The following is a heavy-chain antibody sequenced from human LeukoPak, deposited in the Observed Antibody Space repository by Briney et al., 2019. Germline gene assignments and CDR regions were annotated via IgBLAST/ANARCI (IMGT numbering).Heavy chain of an antibody. D-gene: IGHD3-10*01. J-gene: IGHJ4*02. CDR2: ISGSGGST. CDR1: GFTFSSYA. Sequence: GGTLRLSCAASGFTFSSYAMSWVRQAPGKRLEWVSAISGSGGSTYYADSVKGRFTISRDNSKNTLYLQMNSLRAEDTAVYYCAKDGILWFGELSLDYWGQGTLVTVSS. V-gene: IGHV3-23*01. CDR3: AKDGILWFGELSLDY.